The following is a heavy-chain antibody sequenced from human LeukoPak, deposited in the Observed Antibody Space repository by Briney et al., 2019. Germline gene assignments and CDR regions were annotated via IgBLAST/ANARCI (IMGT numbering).Heavy chain of an antibody. D-gene: IGHD3-10*01. CDR1: GFTFSSYA. J-gene: IGHJ6*02. V-gene: IGHV3-33*08. CDR3: ARVGSYYDMDV. Sequence: GGSLRLSCAASGFTFSSYAMHWVRQAPGKGLEWVAVIWYDGSNKYYADSVKGRFTISRDNSKNTLYLQMNSLRAEDTAVYYCARVGSYYDMDVWGQGTTVTVSS. CDR2: IWYDGSNK.